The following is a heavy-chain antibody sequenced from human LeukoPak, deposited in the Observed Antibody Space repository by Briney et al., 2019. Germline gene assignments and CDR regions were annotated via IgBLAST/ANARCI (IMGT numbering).Heavy chain of an antibody. CDR2: IGTAGDT. J-gene: IGHJ3*02. V-gene: IGHV3-13*01. CDR1: GFTFSSYD. Sequence: GGSLRLSCAASGFTFSSYDMHWVRQATVGGLEWVSVIGTAGDTYYPGSVKGRFTISRDNAKNSLYLQMNSLRAGDTAVYYCARGKRYSGCRGALDIWGQGTMVSVSS. CDR3: ARGKRYSGCRGALDI. D-gene: IGHD1-26*01.